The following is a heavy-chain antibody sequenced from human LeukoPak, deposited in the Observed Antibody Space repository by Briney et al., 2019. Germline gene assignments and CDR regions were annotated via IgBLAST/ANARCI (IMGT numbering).Heavy chain of an antibody. V-gene: IGHV3-7*01. CDR3: ARASYTVTTKGFDP. Sequence: GGSLRLSCAASGFTFSSYWMSWVRQAPGKRLEWVANIKQDGSEKYYVDSVKGRFTISRDNAKNSLYLQMNSLRAEDTAVYYCARASYTVTTKGFDPWGQGTLVTVSS. J-gene: IGHJ5*02. CDR2: IKQDGSEK. CDR1: GFTFSSYW. D-gene: IGHD4-11*01.